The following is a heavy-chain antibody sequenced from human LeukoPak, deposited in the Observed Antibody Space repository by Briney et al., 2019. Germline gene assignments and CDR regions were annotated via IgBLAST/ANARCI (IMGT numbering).Heavy chain of an antibody. CDR2: ISGDGTST. D-gene: IGHD3-16*02. CDR1: GFTLRNYW. Sequence: GGSLRLSCAASGFTLRNYWMHWVRQAPGKGLVWVSHISGDGTSTGYAASVKGRFTISRDNAKNTLYLQINSLTDEDTAVYYCARGNYPLSCDSWGLGTLVTVSS. J-gene: IGHJ4*02. V-gene: IGHV3-74*01. CDR3: ARGNYPLSCDS.